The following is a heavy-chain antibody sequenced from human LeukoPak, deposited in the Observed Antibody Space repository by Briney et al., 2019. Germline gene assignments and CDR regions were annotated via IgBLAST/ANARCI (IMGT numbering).Heavy chain of an antibody. CDR2: ISNTHTM. CDR1: GFTFSDYY. Sequence: GGSLRLSCAASGFTFSDYYINWIRQAPGKGLEWVSSISNTHTMYYVDSVKGRFTISRDYAKKSLYLQMNSLRVEDAAVYFCARGGTFGVVTHLDLWGKGTTVTVSS. J-gene: IGHJ6*04. D-gene: IGHD3-3*01. V-gene: IGHV3-69-1*01. CDR3: ARGGTFGVVTHLDL.